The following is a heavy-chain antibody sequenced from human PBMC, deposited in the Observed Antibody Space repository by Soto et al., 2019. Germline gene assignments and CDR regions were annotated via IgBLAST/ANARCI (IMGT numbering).Heavy chain of an antibody. CDR1: VHTISTGGYR. CDR2: PHHIGNP. V-gene: IGHV4-30-2*01. J-gene: IGHJ5*02. CDR3: ARDGYCTIGVCYMDWFDP. D-gene: IGHD2-8*01. Sequence: SEPLSLTCNCSVHTISTGGYRWASIRQLPAKAREWVRHPHHIGNPQYTPSLKSRVIISGDRSNSQFSLKVRSVTAADTAVYYCARDGYCTIGVCYMDWFDPWGQGTLVT.